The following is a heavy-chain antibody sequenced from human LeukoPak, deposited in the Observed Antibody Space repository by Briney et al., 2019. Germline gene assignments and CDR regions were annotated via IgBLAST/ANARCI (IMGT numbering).Heavy chain of an antibody. CDR2: INPNSGGT. D-gene: IGHD6-13*01. CDR3: ARDLGIMAAAATHY. J-gene: IGHJ4*02. CDR1: GYTFTGYY. Sequence: GASVKVSCKASGYTFTGYYMHWVRQAPGQGLEWMGWINPNSGGTNYAQKFQGRVTMTRDTSISTAYMELSRLRSDDTAVYYCARDLGIMAAAATHYWGQGTLVTVSS. V-gene: IGHV1-2*02.